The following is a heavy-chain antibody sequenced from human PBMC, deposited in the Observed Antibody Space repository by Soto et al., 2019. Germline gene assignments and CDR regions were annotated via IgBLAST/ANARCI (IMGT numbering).Heavy chain of an antibody. CDR3: ARDPPTILHYFVC. D-gene: IGHD3-3*01. CDR2: TYYRSKWFN. V-gene: IGHV6-1*01. J-gene: IGHJ4*02. CDR1: GDSVSNNGAA. Sequence: SQTLSLTCAISGDSVSNNGAAWNWIRQSPSGGLEWLGRTYYRSKWFNDYAVSVKSRITISPDTSKNQFSLQLNAVTPEDTAVYYCARDPPTILHYFVCWGQGTLVSVSS.